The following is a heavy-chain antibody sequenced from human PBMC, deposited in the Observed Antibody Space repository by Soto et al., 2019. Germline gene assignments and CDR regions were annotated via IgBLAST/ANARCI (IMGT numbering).Heavy chain of an antibody. V-gene: IGHV3-30*18. CDR1: GFTFSSYG. D-gene: IGHD3-10*01. CDR3: AKDYGSGTIDY. J-gene: IGHJ4*02. Sequence: QVQLVESGGGVVQPGRSLRLSCAASGFTFSSYGMHWVRQAPGKGLEWVAVISYDGSNKYYADSVKGRFTISRDNSKNTLYVQMNSLRAEDTAVYYCAKDYGSGTIDYWGQGTLVTVSS. CDR2: ISYDGSNK.